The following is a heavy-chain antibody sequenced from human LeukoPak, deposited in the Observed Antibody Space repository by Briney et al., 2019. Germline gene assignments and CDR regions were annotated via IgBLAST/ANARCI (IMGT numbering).Heavy chain of an antibody. CDR2: IYYSGIT. CDR1: GGSISSDY. CDR3: ARLHYDSSGYYYFDY. V-gene: IGHV4-59*08. D-gene: IGHD3-22*01. Sequence: SETLSLTCTVSGGSISSDYWSWIRQPPGKGLEWIGYIYYSGITNYNPSLKSRVTISVDTSKSQFSLKLSSVTAADTAVYYCARLHYDSSGYYYFDYWGQGTLVTVSS. J-gene: IGHJ4*02.